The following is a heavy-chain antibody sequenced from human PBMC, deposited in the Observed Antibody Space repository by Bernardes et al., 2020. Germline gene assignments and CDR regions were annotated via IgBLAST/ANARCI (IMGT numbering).Heavy chain of an antibody. CDR2: IYYSGST. J-gene: IGHJ3*02. V-gene: IGHV4-39*01. CDR1: GGSISSSSYY. CDR3: ALEGRLRVVDKEINFDI. Sequence: SETLSLTCTVSGGSISSSSYYWGWIRQPPGKGLEWIGSIYYSGSTYYNPSLKSRVTISVDTSKNQFSLKLSSVTAADTAVYYCALEGRLRVVDKEINFDIWGQGTMVTVSS. D-gene: IGHD2-15*01.